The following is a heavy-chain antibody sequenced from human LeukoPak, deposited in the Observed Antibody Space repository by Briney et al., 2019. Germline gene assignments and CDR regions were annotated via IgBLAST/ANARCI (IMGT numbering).Heavy chain of an antibody. Sequence: GGSLRLSCAVSGITLSNYGMSWVPQAPGKGLEWVAGLSGSGGGTNYADSVQGRFTISRDNPKNTLYLQMNSLRAEDTAVYFCAKRGVVIRVFLVGFHKEAYYFDSWGQGALVTVSS. J-gene: IGHJ4*02. CDR3: AKRGVVIRVFLVGFHKEAYYFDS. D-gene: IGHD3-10*01. CDR1: GITLSNYG. V-gene: IGHV3-23*01. CDR2: LSGSGGGT.